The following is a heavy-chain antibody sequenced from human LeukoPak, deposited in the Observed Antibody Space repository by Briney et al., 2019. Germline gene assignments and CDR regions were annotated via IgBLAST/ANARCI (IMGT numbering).Heavy chain of an antibody. Sequence: ASVKVSCKVSGYTLTELSMHWVRQAPGKGLEWMGGFDPEDGVTIYAQKFQGRVTMTEDTSTDTAYMELSSLRSEDTAVYYCATGRYCSSTSCYARYNWFDPWGQGTLVTVSS. D-gene: IGHD2-2*01. J-gene: IGHJ5*02. V-gene: IGHV1-24*01. CDR1: GYTLTELS. CDR3: ATGRYCSSTSCYARYNWFDP. CDR2: FDPEDGVT.